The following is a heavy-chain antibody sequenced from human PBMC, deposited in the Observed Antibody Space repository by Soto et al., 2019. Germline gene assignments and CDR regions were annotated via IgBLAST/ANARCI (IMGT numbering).Heavy chain of an antibody. V-gene: IGHV4-31*03. D-gene: IGHD6-13*01. CDR1: GGSISSGGYY. J-gene: IGHJ4*02. Sequence: QVQLQESGPGLVKPSQTLSLTCTVSGGSISSGGYYWSWIRQHPGKGLEWIGYIYYSGSTYYNPSLKRRLTXSXDXXKNQFSLTLSSVTAADTAVYYCARGGIAAAAPPDYWGQGTLVTVSS. CDR2: IYYSGST. CDR3: ARGGIAAAAPPDY.